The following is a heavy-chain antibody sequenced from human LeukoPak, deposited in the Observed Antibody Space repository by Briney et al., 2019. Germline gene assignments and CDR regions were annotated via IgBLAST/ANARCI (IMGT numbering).Heavy chain of an antibody. CDR1: GFSFSTYA. Sequence: GRSLRLSCAGSGFSFSTYAMTWVRQAPGMGLESVSTISGSGGYTYYADSVKGRFTISRDNAKSSLYLQMNSLRDEDTAVYYCARDVIVDYWGQGTLVTVSS. CDR3: ARDVIVDY. D-gene: IGHD2/OR15-2a*01. J-gene: IGHJ4*02. CDR2: ISGSGGYT. V-gene: IGHV3-23*01.